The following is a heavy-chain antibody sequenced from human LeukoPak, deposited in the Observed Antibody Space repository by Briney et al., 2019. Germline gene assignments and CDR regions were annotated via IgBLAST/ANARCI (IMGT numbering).Heavy chain of an antibody. V-gene: IGHV1-2*02. CDR2: INPNSGGT. J-gene: IGHJ4*02. Sequence: ASVKVSCKASGYTFTDYYIHWVRQAPGQGLEWMGWINPNSGGTNYAQKFQGRVTMTRDTSISTAYMELSRLRSDDTAVYYCTRGEISTSWYLSCDHWGQGTLVTVSS. CDR3: TRGEISTSWYLSCDH. CDR1: GYTFTDYY. D-gene: IGHD6-13*01.